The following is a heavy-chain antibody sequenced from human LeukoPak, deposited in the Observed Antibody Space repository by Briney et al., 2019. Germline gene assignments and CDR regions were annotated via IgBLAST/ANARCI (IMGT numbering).Heavy chain of an antibody. D-gene: IGHD1-1*01. J-gene: IGHJ3*02. Sequence: SETLSLTCTVSGDSISSNNYYWGWIRQPPGKGLEWIGTIYYSGSTDYNPSLKSRVTISVDTSKNQFSLKLSSVTAADTAVYYCARVREDPWNSAPHAFDIWGQGTMVTVSS. CDR2: IYYSGST. CDR1: GDSISSNNYY. CDR3: ARVREDPWNSAPHAFDI. V-gene: IGHV4-39*07.